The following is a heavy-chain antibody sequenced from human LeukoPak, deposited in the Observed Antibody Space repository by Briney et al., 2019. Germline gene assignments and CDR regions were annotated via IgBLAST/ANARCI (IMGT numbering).Heavy chain of an antibody. J-gene: IGHJ6*03. CDR1: GYTLTELS. CDR2: FDPEDGET. CDR3: ARGYCSGGSCYYNYYYYMDV. D-gene: IGHD2-15*01. Sequence: ASVKVSCKVSGYTLTELSMHWVRQAPGKGLEWMGVFDPEDGETIYAQKFQGRVTMTEDISTDTAYMELSSLRSEDTAVYYCARGYCSGGSCYYNYYYYMDVWGKGTTVTISS. V-gene: IGHV1-24*01.